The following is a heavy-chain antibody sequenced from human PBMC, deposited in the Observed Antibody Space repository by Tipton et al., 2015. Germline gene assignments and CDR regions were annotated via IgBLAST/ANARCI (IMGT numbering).Heavy chain of an antibody. CDR1: GFSFSHYG. J-gene: IGHJ4*02. D-gene: IGHD3-22*01. CDR2: INQDGSEI. CDR3: ARGNLYTSSGYRTAYHFDY. Sequence: SLRLSCAASGFSFSHYGMNWVRQAPGKGLEWVANINQDGSEIYYVDSVKGRFTISRDNAKNSLYLQMNSLRAEDTAVYYCARGNLYTSSGYRTAYHFDYWGQGTLVTVSS. V-gene: IGHV3-7*04.